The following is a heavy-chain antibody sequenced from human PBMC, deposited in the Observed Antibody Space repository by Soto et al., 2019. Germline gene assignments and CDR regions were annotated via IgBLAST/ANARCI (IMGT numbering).Heavy chain of an antibody. CDR1: GCSISSSSYW. J-gene: IGHJ4*02. Sequence: SETLSLTCTVSGCSISSSSYWWCWILQSPSMGLDWIGSAYSSGSTYYSPSLKSRVTISLDTSKNQFSLKMTSVTAADTAVYYGANGLGPTTGIDDWGQGTLVTVSS. D-gene: IGHD3-9*01. CDR2: AYSSGST. CDR3: ANGLGPTTGIDD. V-gene: IGHV4-39*01.